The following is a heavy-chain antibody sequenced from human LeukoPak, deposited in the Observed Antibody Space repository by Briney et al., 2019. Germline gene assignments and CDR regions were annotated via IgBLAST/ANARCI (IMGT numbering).Heavy chain of an antibody. CDR3: ARHGAAGGNYYYGADV. Sequence: KDGESLKISCKGSGYIFTTYWIAWVRQMPGKGLEWMGIINPGDSDTRYSPSFQGQVTISADKSTSTAYLQWSSLKASDSAMYYCARHGAAGGNYYYGADVWGQGTTVTVSS. J-gene: IGHJ6*02. CDR1: GYIFTTYW. D-gene: IGHD6-13*01. V-gene: IGHV5-51*01. CDR2: INPGDSDT.